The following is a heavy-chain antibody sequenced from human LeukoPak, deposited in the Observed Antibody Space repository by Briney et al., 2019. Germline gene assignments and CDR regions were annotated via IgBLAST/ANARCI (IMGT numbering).Heavy chain of an antibody. V-gene: IGHV3-30*02. CDR3: AKSAIYGSGSFYHMDV. CDR2: IRYDGSNK. CDR1: GFTFSNYG. J-gene: IGHJ6*03. Sequence: PGGSLRLFCAASGFTFSNYGMHWVRQAPGKGLEWVAFIRYDGSNKYYADSVKGRFTISRDNSKNTLYLQMNSLRAEDTAVYYCAKSAIYGSGSFYHMDVWGKGTTVTVSS. D-gene: IGHD3-10*01.